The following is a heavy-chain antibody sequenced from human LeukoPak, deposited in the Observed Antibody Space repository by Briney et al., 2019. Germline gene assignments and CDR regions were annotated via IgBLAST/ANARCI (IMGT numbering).Heavy chain of an antibody. V-gene: IGHV4-30-2*01. CDR2: IYHSGST. J-gene: IGHJ4*02. CDR3: ARASTYYFDY. Sequence: SSQTLSLTCAVSGGSISSGGYSWSWIRQPPGKGLEWIGYIYHSGSTYYNPSLKSRVTISVDRSKNQFSLKLSSVTAADTAVYYCARASTYYFDYWGQGTLVTVPS. D-gene: IGHD3-3*02. CDR1: GGSISSGGYS.